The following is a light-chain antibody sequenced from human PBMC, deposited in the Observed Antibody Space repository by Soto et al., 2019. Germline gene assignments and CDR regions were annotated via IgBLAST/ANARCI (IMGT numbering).Light chain of an antibody. CDR2: GAS. J-gene: IGKJ1*01. V-gene: IGKV3D-15*01. CDR3: QQYNNWPRT. CDR1: QSVRSY. Sequence: EIVLTQSPATLSLSPGERATLSCRSSQSVRSYLAWYQQKPGQAPRLLIYGASNRATGIPDRFSGSGSGTEFTLTISGLQSEDFAIYYCQQYNNWPRTFGQGTKVDI.